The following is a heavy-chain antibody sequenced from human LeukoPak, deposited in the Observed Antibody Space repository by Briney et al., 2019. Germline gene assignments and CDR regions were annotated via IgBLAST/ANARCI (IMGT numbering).Heavy chain of an antibody. V-gene: IGHV1-18*01. CDR1: GYTFTSYG. CDR2: ISAYNGNT. CDR3: ARGLVLLWFGGHPGLYYFDY. D-gene: IGHD3-10*01. Sequence: ASVKVSCKASGYTFTSYGISWVRQAPGQGLEWMGWISAYNGNTNYAQKLQGRVTMTTDTSTSTAYMELRSLRSDDTAVYYCARGLVLLWFGGHPGLYYFDYWGQGTLVTVSP. J-gene: IGHJ4*02.